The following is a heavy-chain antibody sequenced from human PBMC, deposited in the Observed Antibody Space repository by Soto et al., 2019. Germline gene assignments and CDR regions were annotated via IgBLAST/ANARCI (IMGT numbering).Heavy chain of an antibody. CDR3: TTVGCGGDCQNYYYYGMDV. V-gene: IGHV3-15*07. J-gene: IGHJ6*02. CDR2: IKSKTDGGTT. CDR1: GFTFSNAW. D-gene: IGHD2-21*02. Sequence: GGSLRLSCAASGFTFSNAWMNWVRQAPGKGLEWVGRIKSKTDGGTTDYAAPVKGRFTISRDDSKNTLYLQMNSLKTEDTAVYYCTTVGCGGDCQNYYYYGMDVWGQGTTVTVSS.